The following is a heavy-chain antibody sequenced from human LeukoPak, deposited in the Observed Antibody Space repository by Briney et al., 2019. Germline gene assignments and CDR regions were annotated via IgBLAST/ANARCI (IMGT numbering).Heavy chain of an antibody. J-gene: IGHJ5*02. CDR3: ARTDYDVLS. V-gene: IGHV4-39*07. Sequence: SETLSLTCTVSGFSINNSPYYWGWIRQPPGKGLQWIGTIYYSGSTYYNPSFKSRVTISVDTSKNHFSLKLSSVTAADTAVYYCARTDYDVLSWGQGTLVTVSS. CDR1: GFSINNSPYY. CDR2: IYYSGST. D-gene: IGHD3-9*01.